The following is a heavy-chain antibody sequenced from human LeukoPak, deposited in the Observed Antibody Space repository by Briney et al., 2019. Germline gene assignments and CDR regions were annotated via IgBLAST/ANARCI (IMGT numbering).Heavy chain of an antibody. CDR2: IFTTGST. CDR1: GGSINNYY. J-gene: IGHJ4*02. D-gene: IGHD2-21*01. Sequence: TSETLSLTCTVSGGSINNYYWSWIRQPAGKGLEWVGRIFTTGSTDYNPSLESRVSISVDTSKDLFSLHLISVTAADTAVYYCARELWRYFDCWGQGTLVTVSS. V-gene: IGHV4-4*07. CDR3: ARELWRYFDC.